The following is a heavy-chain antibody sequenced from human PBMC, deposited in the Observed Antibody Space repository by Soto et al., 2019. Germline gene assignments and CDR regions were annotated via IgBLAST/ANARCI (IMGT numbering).Heavy chain of an antibody. D-gene: IGHD6-13*01. CDR3: ARRSSRWYFDY. V-gene: IGHV3-23*01. Sequence: EVQLLESGGGLVQPGGSLRLSCAASGFTFSSYAMNWVRQAPGKGLEWVSVISGSDGSTYYADSVKGRFTISRDNSKNTLNLQMKSLSAEDTAVYYGARRSSRWYFDYWGQGTLVTVSS. CDR2: ISGSDGST. CDR1: GFTFSSYA. J-gene: IGHJ4*02.